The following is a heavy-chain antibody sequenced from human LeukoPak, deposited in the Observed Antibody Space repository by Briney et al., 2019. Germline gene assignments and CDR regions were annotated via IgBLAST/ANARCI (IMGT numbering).Heavy chain of an antibody. CDR1: GYTFTSYG. CDR2: ISAYNGNT. D-gene: IGHD2-21*02. Sequence: GASVKVSCKASGYTFTSYGISWVRQAPGQALEWMGWISAYNGNTNYAQKLQGRVTMTTDTSTSNAYVELRSLRSADTAVYYCAGDTGSAIWSYYFDYWGQGTLVTVSS. J-gene: IGHJ4*02. CDR3: AGDTGSAIWSYYFDY. V-gene: IGHV1-18*04.